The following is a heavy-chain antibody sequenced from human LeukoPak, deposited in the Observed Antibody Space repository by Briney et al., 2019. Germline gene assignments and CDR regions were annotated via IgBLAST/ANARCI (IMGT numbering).Heavy chain of an antibody. D-gene: IGHD6-19*01. J-gene: IGHJ4*02. CDR2: ISGSGGST. Sequence: PGGSLRLSCAASGFTFSSYAMSWVRQAPGKGLEWVSAISGSGGSTYYADSVKGRFTISRDNSKNTLYLQMNSLRAEDTAVYYCAKANPGYSSGWYGMDLGYYFDYWGQGTLVTVSS. CDR1: GFTFSSYA. V-gene: IGHV3-23*01. CDR3: AKANPGYSSGWYGMDLGYYFDY.